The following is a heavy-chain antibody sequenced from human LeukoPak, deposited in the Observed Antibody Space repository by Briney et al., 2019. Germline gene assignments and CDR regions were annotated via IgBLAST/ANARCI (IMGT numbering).Heavy chain of an antibody. CDR3: ARAEPQERYYYGSGSKYYFDY. J-gene: IGHJ4*02. Sequence: ASVKVFCKASGYTFTSYGISWVRQAPGQGLEWMGWISAYNGNTNYAQKLQGRVTMTTDTSTSTAYMELRSLRSDDTAVYYCARAEPQERYYYGSGSKYYFDYWGQGTLVTVSS. CDR2: ISAYNGNT. D-gene: IGHD3-10*01. CDR1: GYTFTSYG. V-gene: IGHV1-18*01.